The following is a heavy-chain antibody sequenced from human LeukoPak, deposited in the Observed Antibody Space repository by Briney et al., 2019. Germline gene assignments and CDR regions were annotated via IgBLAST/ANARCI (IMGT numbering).Heavy chain of an antibody. CDR1: GGSISSYY. Sequence: SETLSLTCTVSGGSISSYYWSWIRQPPGKGLEWIGEINHSGSTNYNPSLKSRVTISVDTSKNQFSLKLSSVTAADTAVYYCARDPGLERPGGVSFDYWGQGSLVIVSS. CDR2: INHSGST. V-gene: IGHV4-34*01. D-gene: IGHD1-1*01. CDR3: ARDPGLERPGGVSFDY. J-gene: IGHJ4*02.